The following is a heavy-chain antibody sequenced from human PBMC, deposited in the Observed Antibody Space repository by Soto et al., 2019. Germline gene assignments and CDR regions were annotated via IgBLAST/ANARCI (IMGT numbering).Heavy chain of an antibody. CDR3: ARVPYSSGWSYNWFDH. CDR1: GFTFSDYY. D-gene: IGHD6-19*01. CDR2: ISSSSSYT. Sequence: GGSLRLSCAASGFTFSDYYMSWIRQAPGKGLEWVSYISSSSSYTNYADSVKGRFTISRDNAKNSLYLQMNSLRAEDTAVYYCARVPYSSGWSYNWFDHWGQGTLVTV. J-gene: IGHJ5*02. V-gene: IGHV3-11*05.